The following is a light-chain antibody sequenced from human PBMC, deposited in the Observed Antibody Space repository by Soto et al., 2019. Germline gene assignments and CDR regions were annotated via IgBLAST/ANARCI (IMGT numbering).Light chain of an antibody. CDR3: QQYGSSGT. V-gene: IGKV2-30*01. CDR2: KVS. Sequence: DVVMTQSPLSLPVTLGQPASISCWSSQGLLYSDGNTYLNWFQQRPGQPPRRLIYKVSNRDSGVPDRFSGSGSGTDFTLTISRLEPEDFAVYYCQQYGSSGTFGQGTKVDIK. CDR1: QGLLYSDGNTY. J-gene: IGKJ1*01.